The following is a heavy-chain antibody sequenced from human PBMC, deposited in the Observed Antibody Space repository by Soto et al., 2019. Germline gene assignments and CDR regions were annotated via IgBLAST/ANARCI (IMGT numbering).Heavy chain of an antibody. V-gene: IGHV3-23*01. J-gene: IGHJ4*02. CDR3: ARDRGAVVGQYFDY. CDR1: GFTFSSYA. CDR2: ISGSGGST. Sequence: GGSLRLSCAASGFTFSSYAMNWVRQAPGKGLEWVSGISGSGGSTYYADSVKGRFTISRDNSKNTLYLQMNSLRAEDTAVYYCARDRGAVVGQYFDYWGQGTLVTVSS. D-gene: IGHD6-19*01.